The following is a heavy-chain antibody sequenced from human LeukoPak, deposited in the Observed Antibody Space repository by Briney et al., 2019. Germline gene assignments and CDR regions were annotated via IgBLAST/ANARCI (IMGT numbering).Heavy chain of an antibody. V-gene: IGHV4-39*01. CDR2: IYYSGST. J-gene: IGHJ4*02. CDR3: ASTSVGGSGSYYDY. D-gene: IGHD3-10*01. CDR1: GGSISSSSYY. Sequence: SETLSLTCTVFGGSISSSSYYWGWIRQPPGKGLEWIGSIYYSGSTYYNPSLKSRVTISVDTSKNQFSLKLSSVTAADTAVYYCASTSVGGSGSYYDYWGQGTLVTVSS.